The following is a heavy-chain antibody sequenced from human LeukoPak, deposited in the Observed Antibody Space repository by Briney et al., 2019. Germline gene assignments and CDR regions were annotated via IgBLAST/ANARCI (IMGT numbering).Heavy chain of an antibody. V-gene: IGHV4-39*07. Sequence: SETLSLTCTVSGGSISSSSYYWGWIRQPPGKGLEWIGSIYYSGSTYYNPSLKSRVTISVDTSKNQFSLKLSSVTAADTAVYYCARAVYSSGWYLESPNAFDIWGQGTMVTVSS. CDR2: IYYSGST. CDR1: GGSISSSSYY. D-gene: IGHD6-19*01. CDR3: ARAVYSSGWYLESPNAFDI. J-gene: IGHJ3*02.